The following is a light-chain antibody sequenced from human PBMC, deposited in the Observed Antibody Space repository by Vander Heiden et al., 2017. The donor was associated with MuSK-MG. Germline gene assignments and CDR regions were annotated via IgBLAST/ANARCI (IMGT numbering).Light chain of an antibody. J-gene: IGKJ4*01. V-gene: IGKV3-15*01. CDR1: QSVSSK. Sequence: EIVMPQSPATLSVSPGERATLSCRASQSVSSKLAWYQQKPGQAPRLLIYGASTRATGVPTRFSGSGSGTDFTLTISSLQSEDFAVYYCQQDNNWPLTFGGGTKVEIK. CDR2: GAS. CDR3: QQDNNWPLT.